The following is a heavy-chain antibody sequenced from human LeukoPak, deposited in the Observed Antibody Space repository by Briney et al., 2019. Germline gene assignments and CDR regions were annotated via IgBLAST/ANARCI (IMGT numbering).Heavy chain of an antibody. CDR1: GGSISSYY. CDR3: AREGGYSYGYGDHYYYYMDV. Sequence: SETLSLTCTVSGGSISSYYWSWIRQPAGKGLEWIGRIYTSGSTNYNPSLKSRVTMSVDTSKNQFSLKLSSVTAADTAVYYCAREGGYSYGYGDHYYYYMDVWGKGTTVTVSS. V-gene: IGHV4-4*07. CDR2: IYTSGST. J-gene: IGHJ6*03. D-gene: IGHD5-18*01.